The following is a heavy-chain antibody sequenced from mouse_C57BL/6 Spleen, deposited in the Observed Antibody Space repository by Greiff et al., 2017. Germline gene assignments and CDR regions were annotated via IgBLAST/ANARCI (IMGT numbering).Heavy chain of an antibody. CDR1: GYTFTSYW. V-gene: IGHV1-69*01. J-gene: IGHJ3*01. D-gene: IGHD1-1*01. CDR2: IDPSDSYT. CDR3: ARETNYYGSSYEAY. Sequence: VQLKQPGAELVMPGASVKLSCKASGYTFTSYWMHWVKQRPGQGLEWIGEIDPSDSYTNYNQKFKGKATLTADKSSSTAYMQLSSLTSEDSAVYFCARETNYYGSSYEAYWGQGTLVTVSA.